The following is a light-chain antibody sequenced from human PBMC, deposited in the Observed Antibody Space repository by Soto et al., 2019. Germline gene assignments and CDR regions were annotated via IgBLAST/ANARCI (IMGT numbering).Light chain of an antibody. CDR2: DNN. J-gene: IGLJ1*01. CDR3: GAWDSSLSVYV. Sequence: QSVLTQPPSVSAAPGQKVTISCSGSSSNIGNNYVSWYQQLPGTAPKLLIYDNNERPSGIPDRFSGSKSGTSATLGITGLQTGDEGDYYCGAWDSSLSVYVFGTGTKLTVL. V-gene: IGLV1-51*01. CDR1: SSNIGNNY.